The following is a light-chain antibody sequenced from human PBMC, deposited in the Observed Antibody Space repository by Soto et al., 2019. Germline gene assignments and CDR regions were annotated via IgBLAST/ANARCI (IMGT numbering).Light chain of an antibody. CDR2: KTS. V-gene: IGKV1-5*03. CDR1: QSISSW. J-gene: IGKJ4*01. CDR3: QQYKSFSLT. Sequence: DIQMTQSPSTLSASVGDRVTITCRASQSISSWLAWYQQKPGKAPKLLIYKTSNLESGVPSRFSGSGSGTEFSLTISSLQPDDFATYYCQQYKSFSLTFGGGTRVGVK.